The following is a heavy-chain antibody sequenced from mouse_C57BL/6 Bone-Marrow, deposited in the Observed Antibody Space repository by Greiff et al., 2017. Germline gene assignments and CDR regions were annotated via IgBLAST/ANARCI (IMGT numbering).Heavy chain of an antibody. J-gene: IGHJ4*01. CDR3: ARDDDYYAMDY. Sequence: EVKLVESGGGLVQSGRSLRLSCATSGFTFSDFYLEWVRQAPGKGLEWISASRNKANDSTTEHSAPVKGRFSVSRDTSQGILYLQVDALRAGDTAIYYFARDDDYYAMDYWGQGTSVTVDS. CDR2: SRNKANDSTT. CDR1: GFTFSDFY. V-gene: IGHV7-1*01.